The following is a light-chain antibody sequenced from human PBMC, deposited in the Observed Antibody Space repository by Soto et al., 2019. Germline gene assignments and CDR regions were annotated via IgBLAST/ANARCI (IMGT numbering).Light chain of an antibody. CDR1: QSVLYRSNNKNN. CDR3: QQYSDTPRM. V-gene: IGKV4-1*01. Sequence: DIVMTQSPDSLAVSLGERATINCKSSQSVLYRSNNKNNLAWYQQKPGQPPKLLIYWASTRESGVPDRFSGSGSGTDFTLTISSLQAEDVAVYYCQQYSDTPRMFGRGTKVDIK. CDR2: WAS. J-gene: IGKJ1*01.